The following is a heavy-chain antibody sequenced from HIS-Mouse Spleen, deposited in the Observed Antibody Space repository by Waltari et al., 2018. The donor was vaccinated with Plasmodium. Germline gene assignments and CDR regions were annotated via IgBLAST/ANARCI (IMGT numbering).Heavy chain of an antibody. CDR2: ISYDGSNK. CDR1: GFPFNSYA. J-gene: IGHJ4*02. CDR3: ARDRRLAFDY. D-gene: IGHD2-15*01. V-gene: IGHV3-30-3*01. Sequence: QVQLVESGGGVVQPGRSLRLSCAASGFPFNSYAMHWVRQAPGKGLEWVAVISYDGSNKYCADSVKGRFTISRDNSKNTLYLQMNSLRAEDTAVYYCARDRRLAFDYWGQGTLVTVSS.